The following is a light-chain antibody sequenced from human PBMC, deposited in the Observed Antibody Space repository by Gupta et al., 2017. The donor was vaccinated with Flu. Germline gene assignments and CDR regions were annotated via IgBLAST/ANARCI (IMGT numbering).Light chain of an antibody. Sequence: DIQMTQSPSFLSASVGDWVTVTCRANQDIANYLHWYQQKPGKLPKVLIYAASNLQRGVPSRFSASGSGTHFTLTISGLQPEDFADYYCQQSYRTPITFGGGTKVEI. CDR3: QQSYRTPIT. V-gene: IGKV1-39*01. CDR2: AAS. CDR1: QDIANY. J-gene: IGKJ4*01.